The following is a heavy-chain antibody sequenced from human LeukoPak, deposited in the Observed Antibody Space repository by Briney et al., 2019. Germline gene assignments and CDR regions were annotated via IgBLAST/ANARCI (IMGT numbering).Heavy chain of an antibody. CDR1: GFTFSSYW. D-gene: IGHD6-25*01. CDR2: IKQDGSEK. Sequence: GGSLRLSCAASGFTFSSYWMSWVRQAPGKGLEWVANIKQDGSEKYYVDSVKGRFTISRDNAKNSLYLQMNSLRAEDTAVYYCARVDLAAWFDYWGQGTLVTVSP. CDR3: ARVDLAAWFDY. J-gene: IGHJ4*02. V-gene: IGHV3-7*04.